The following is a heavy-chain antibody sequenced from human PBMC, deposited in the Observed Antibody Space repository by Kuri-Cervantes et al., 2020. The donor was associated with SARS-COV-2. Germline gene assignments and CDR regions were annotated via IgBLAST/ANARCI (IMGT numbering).Heavy chain of an antibody. CDR3: ASRGTTVPAGNY. D-gene: IGHD4-17*01. J-gene: IGHJ4*02. CDR2: IYPGDSDT. Sequence: GESLKISCKASGHTLTNYWIGWVRQMPGKGLEWVGIIYPGDSDTRYSPSFQGQVTISADKSITTAYPQWSSLKASDTAIYYCASRGTTVPAGNYWGQGTLVTVSS. V-gene: IGHV5-51*01. CDR1: GHTLTNYW.